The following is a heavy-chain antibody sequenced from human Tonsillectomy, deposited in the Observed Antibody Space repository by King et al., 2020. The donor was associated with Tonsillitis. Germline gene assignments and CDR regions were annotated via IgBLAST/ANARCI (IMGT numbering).Heavy chain of an antibody. D-gene: IGHD3-9*01. J-gene: IGHJ3*02. V-gene: IGHV3-66*04. CDR3: ARQSGYFDTNDAFDI. CDR1: GFTVSGNY. Sequence: VQLVESGGGLGQPGGSLRLSCAASGFTVSGNYMSWVRQPPGKGLEWVSVIYSGGNTYYADSVKGRFTIFRHSSKNTLYLQMHSLRAQDTALYYCARQSGYFDTNDAFDIWGQGTVVTVSS. CDR2: IYSGGNT.